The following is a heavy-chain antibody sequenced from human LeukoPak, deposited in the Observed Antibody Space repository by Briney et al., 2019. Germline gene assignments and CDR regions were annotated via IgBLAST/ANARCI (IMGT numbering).Heavy chain of an antibody. Sequence: SETLSLTCTVSGGSISSYNWRWVRQRPGKGLEGVGYIYYSGSTNYKPSLKRGVTISVDTSKNQFSLQLSSVTAADTAVYYCARDRAAAGYFDYWGQGTLVTVSS. CDR3: ARDRAAAGYFDY. V-gene: IGHV4-59*01. J-gene: IGHJ4*02. CDR2: IYYSGST. CDR1: GGSISSYN. D-gene: IGHD6-13*01.